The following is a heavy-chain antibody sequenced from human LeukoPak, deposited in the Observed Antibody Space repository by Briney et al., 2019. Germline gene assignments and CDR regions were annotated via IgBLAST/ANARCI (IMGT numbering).Heavy chain of an antibody. J-gene: IGHJ4*02. CDR2: IYYSGST. CDR1: GGSISSYY. Sequence: PSETLSLTRTVSGGSISSYYWSWIRQPPGKGLEWIGYIYYSGSTNYNPSLKSRVTISVDTSKNQFSLKLSSVTAADTAVYYCARGEYSSSSLPYYFDYWGQGTLVTVSS. V-gene: IGHV4-59*01. CDR3: ARGEYSSSSLPYYFDY. D-gene: IGHD6-13*01.